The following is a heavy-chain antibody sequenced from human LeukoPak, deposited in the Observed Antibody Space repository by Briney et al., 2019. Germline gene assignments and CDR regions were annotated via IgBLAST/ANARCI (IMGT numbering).Heavy chain of an antibody. J-gene: IGHJ3*02. V-gene: IGHV5-51*01. CDR3: ARRSVVVIPNDAFDI. Sequence: GESLKISCRGSGYSFTTYWVAWVRQMPGKGLEWMGIIYPGDSDTRYRPSFQGQVTISADKSLSTAYLQWSSLKASDTAMYYCARRSVVVIPNDAFDIWGQGTMVTVSS. D-gene: IGHD2-21*01. CDR2: IYPGDSDT. CDR1: GYSFTTYW.